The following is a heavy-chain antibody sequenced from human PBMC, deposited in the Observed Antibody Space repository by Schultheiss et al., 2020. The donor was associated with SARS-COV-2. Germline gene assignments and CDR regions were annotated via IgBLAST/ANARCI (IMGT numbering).Heavy chain of an antibody. CDR1: GGSVSSDSYY. J-gene: IGHJ6*02. V-gene: IGHV4-61*01. D-gene: IGHD2-8*01. CDR2: IYYSGST. CDR3: ARGWGYCTNGVCYTFHYYGMDV. Sequence: SQTLSLTCTVSGGSVSSDSYYWSWIRQPPGKGLECIGYIYYSGSTNYNPSLKSRVTISVDTSKNQFSLKLSSVTAADTAVYYCARGWGYCTNGVCYTFHYYGMDVWGQGTMVTVSS.